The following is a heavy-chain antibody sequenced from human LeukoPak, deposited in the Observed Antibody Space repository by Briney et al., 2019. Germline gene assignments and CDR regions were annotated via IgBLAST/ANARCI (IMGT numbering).Heavy chain of an antibody. CDR1: GGSISSYY. CDR3: ARVRRNGYYYYYYYMDV. J-gene: IGHJ6*03. Sequence: ASETLSLTCTVSGGSISSYYWGWIRQPPGEGLEWIGSIYYSGSTYYNPSLKSRVTISVDTSKNQFSLKLSSVTAADTAVYYCARVRRNGYYYYYYYMDVWGKGTTVTVSS. CDR2: IYYSGST. V-gene: IGHV4-39*07.